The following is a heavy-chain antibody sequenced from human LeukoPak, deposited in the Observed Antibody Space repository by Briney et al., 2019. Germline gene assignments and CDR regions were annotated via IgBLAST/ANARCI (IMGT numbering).Heavy chain of an antibody. D-gene: IGHD4-17*01. Sequence: GESLRLSCAASGFTFSSYWMSWVRQAPGKGLEWVANIKQDGSEKYYVDSVKGRFTISRDNAKNSLYLQMISLRAEDTAVYYCARDGIRDYGDFSYWGQGTLVTVSS. CDR3: ARDGIRDYGDFSY. V-gene: IGHV3-7*05. CDR1: GFTFSSYW. CDR2: IKQDGSEK. J-gene: IGHJ4*02.